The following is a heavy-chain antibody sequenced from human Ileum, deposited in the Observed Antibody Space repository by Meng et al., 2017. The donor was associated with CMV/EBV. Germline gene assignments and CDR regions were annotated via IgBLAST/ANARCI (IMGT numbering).Heavy chain of an antibody. D-gene: IGHD2-2*01. V-gene: IGHV3-53*01. CDR1: GFTVSSND. Sequence: GESLKISCAASGFTVSSNDMSWVRQAPGKGLEWVSIIYSGGSTYYADSVKGRFTISRDTSKNTVYLQMNSLRADDTAVYYCAREAYCSGTTCYPPNWGQGTLVTVSS. CDR3: AREAYCSGTTCYPPN. J-gene: IGHJ4*02. CDR2: IYSGGST.